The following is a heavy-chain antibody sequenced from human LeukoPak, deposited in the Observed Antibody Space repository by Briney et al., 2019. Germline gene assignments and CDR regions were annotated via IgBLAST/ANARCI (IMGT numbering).Heavy chain of an antibody. Sequence: GGSLRLSCAASGFTFSSYGMHWVRQAPGKGLEWVAVISYDGSNKYYADSVKGRFTISRDNSKNTLYLQMNSLRAEGTAVYYCAKGLYDILTGHYYYYYGMDVWGQGTTVTVSS. CDR2: ISYDGSNK. J-gene: IGHJ6*02. D-gene: IGHD3-9*01. CDR1: GFTFSSYG. CDR3: AKGLYDILTGHYYYYYGMDV. V-gene: IGHV3-30*18.